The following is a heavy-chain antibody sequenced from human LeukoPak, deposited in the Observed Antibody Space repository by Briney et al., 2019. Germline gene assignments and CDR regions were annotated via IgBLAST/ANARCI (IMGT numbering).Heavy chain of an antibody. Sequence: ASVKVSCKASGYTFTNYGISWVRQAPGQGLEWMGWINTYNGNTNYALKFQGRVTMTTDTSTSTAYMELRSLRSDDTAVYYCARNSPRDVAGRQFLPGVLSLLSQCDNCFDPWGQGTLVSVSS. J-gene: IGHJ5*02. CDR3: ARNSPRDVAGRQFLPGVLSLLSQCDNCFDP. CDR1: GYTFTNYG. D-gene: IGHD7-27*01. V-gene: IGHV1-18*04. CDR2: INTYNGNT.